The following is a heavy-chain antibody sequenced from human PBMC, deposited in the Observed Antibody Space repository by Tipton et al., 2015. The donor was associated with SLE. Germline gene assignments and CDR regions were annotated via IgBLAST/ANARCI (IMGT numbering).Heavy chain of an antibody. J-gene: IGHJ6*02. D-gene: IGHD6-19*01. Sequence: LRLSCTVSGGSISSGGYYWSWIRQPAGKGLEWIGRIHTSGSTNYSPSIQSRLTISVDVSKSQFSLKLSSVTAADTAVYFCARDRVICSPFYYYGMDVWGQGTTVTVSS. CDR3: ARDRVICSPFYYYGMDV. CDR1: GGSISSGGYY. CDR2: IHTSGST. V-gene: IGHV4-61*02.